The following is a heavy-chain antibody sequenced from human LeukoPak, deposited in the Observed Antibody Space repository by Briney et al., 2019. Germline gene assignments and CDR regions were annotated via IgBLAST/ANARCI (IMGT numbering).Heavy chain of an antibody. V-gene: IGHV1-2*02. CDR1: GYTFTGYY. CDR3: ARASDLEWLSDY. J-gene: IGHJ4*02. Sequence: ASVKVSCTASGYTFTGYYMHWVRQAPGQGLEWMGWINPNSGGTNYAQKFQGRVTMTRDTSISTAYMELSRLRSDDTAVYYCARASDLEWLSDYWGQGTLVTVSS. D-gene: IGHD3-3*01. CDR2: INPNSGGT.